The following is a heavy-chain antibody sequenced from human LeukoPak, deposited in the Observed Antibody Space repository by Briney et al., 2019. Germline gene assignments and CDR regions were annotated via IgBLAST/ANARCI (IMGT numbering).Heavy chain of an antibody. D-gene: IGHD3-10*01. CDR2: IYHSGST. Sequence: SETLSLTCAVSGVSISSSNWWSWVRQPPGKGLEWIGEIYHSGSTNYNPSLKSRVTISVDTSKNQFSLKLSSVTAADTAVYYCARGMEFDAFDIWGQGTMVTVSS. V-gene: IGHV4-4*02. CDR1: GVSISSSNW. CDR3: ARGMEFDAFDI. J-gene: IGHJ3*02.